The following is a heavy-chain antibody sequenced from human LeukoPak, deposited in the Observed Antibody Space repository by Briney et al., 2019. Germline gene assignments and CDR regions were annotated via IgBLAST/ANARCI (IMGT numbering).Heavy chain of an antibody. CDR2: FDPEDDET. V-gene: IGHV1-24*01. CDR1: GYTLTELS. CDR3: ATALRDSSGYYYYFDY. J-gene: IGHJ4*02. D-gene: IGHD3-22*01. Sequence: RASVKVSCKVSGYTLTELSMHWVRQAPGKGLEWMGGFDPEDDETIYAQKFQGRVTMTEDTSTDTAYMELSSLRSEDTAVYYCATALRDSSGYYYYFDYWGQGTLVTVSS.